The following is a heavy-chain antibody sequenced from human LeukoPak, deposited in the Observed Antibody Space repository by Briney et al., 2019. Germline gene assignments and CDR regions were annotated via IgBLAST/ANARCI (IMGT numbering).Heavy chain of an antibody. J-gene: IGHJ4*02. CDR2: IYSSGST. CDR3: ARGPYSSSYYYFDS. Sequence: SETLSLTCTVSGGSISSYYWSWIRQPAGKGLEWIGRIYSSGSTSYNPSVKSRVTMSVDTSKNQFSLKLSSVTAADTAVYYCARGPYSSSYYYFDSWGQGTLVTASS. D-gene: IGHD6-13*01. CDR1: GGSISSYY. V-gene: IGHV4-4*07.